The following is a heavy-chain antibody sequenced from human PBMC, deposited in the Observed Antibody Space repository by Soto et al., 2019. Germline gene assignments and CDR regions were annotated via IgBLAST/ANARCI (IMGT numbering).Heavy chain of an antibody. CDR2: MSHGGSP. D-gene: IGHD3-22*01. Sequence: GSLRLSCAASGFXFSDYAMHWVRQPPGKDLEWLGDMSHGGSPNYNPSLKSRVTIFIDASKNQFSLTLYSVTAADTAVYYCARSMFYSDGTNYSPFEYWGQGTLVTVSS. V-gene: IGHV4-34*01. CDR1: GFXFSDYA. CDR3: ARSMFYSDGTNYSPFEY. J-gene: IGHJ4*02.